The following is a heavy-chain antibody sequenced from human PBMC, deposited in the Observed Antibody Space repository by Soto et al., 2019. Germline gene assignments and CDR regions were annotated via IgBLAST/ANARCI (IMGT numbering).Heavy chain of an antibody. J-gene: IGHJ4*02. D-gene: IGHD6-19*01. CDR3: ARHGAAIWLGY. CDR2: IDPSDSYI. Sequence: GESLKISCKTSGYTFSGHWISWVRQVPGKGLQWMGNIDPSDSYINYNPAFRGHVTFSVDKSSSTAYLHWRSLGPSDTAIYYCARHGAAIWLGYWGQGTLVTVSS. V-gene: IGHV5-10-1*01. CDR1: GYTFSGHW.